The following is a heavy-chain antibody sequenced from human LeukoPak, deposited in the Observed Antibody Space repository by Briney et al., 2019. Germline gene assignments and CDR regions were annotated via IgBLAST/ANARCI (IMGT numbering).Heavy chain of an antibody. CDR3: AKLYSSSSSLVY. CDR2: ISYDGSNK. V-gene: IGHV3-30*04. D-gene: IGHD6-6*01. J-gene: IGHJ4*02. Sequence: GGSLRLSCAASGFTFSSYAMHWVRQAPGKGLEWVAVISYDGSNKYYADSVKGRFTISRDNSKNTLYLQMNSLRAEDTAVYYCAKLYSSSSSLVYWGQGTLVTVSS. CDR1: GFTFSSYA.